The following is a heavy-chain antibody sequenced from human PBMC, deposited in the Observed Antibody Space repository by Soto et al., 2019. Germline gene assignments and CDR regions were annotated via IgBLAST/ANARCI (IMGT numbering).Heavy chain of an antibody. Sequence: EASVKVSCKASGYTFTGYYMHWVRQAPGQGLEWMGWINPNSGGTNYAQKFQGWVTMTRDTSISTAYMELSRLRSDDTAVYYCARVTAYGDDNWFDPWGQGTLVTVSS. CDR2: INPNSGGT. CDR1: GYTFTGYY. D-gene: IGHD4-17*01. CDR3: ARVTAYGDDNWFDP. J-gene: IGHJ5*02. V-gene: IGHV1-2*04.